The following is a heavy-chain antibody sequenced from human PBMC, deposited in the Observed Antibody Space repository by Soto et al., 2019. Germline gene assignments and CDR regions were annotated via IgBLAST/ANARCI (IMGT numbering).Heavy chain of an antibody. J-gene: IGHJ3*02. CDR1: GFSSSSFG. CDR3: AKDISYSGSGNYPDGFDI. V-gene: IGHV3-30*18. D-gene: IGHD3-10*01. Sequence: QVQLVESGGGVVQPGRSLRLSCAASGFSSSSFGIHWVRQAPGKGLEWVAITSYHGTDKYYADSVKGRFTISRDNSKSALYLQMNSLRAEDTAVYYCAKDISYSGSGNYPDGFDIWGQGTVVTVSS. CDR2: TSYHGTDK.